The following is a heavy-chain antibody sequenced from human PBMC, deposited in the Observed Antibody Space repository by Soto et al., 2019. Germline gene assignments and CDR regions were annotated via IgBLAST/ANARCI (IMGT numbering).Heavy chain of an antibody. CDR1: EFTFRSYW. V-gene: IGHV3-74*01. CDR3: ARSLPGTYGAFDL. CDR2: ISGDGSST. D-gene: IGHD1-7*01. Sequence: GGSLRLSCAASEFTFRSYWMHWVRQSPGKGLVWVSRISGDGSSTNYADSVKGRFTISRDNAKNTVYLQIDSLRAEDTAVYYCARSLPGTYGAFDLWGQGTMVTVSS. J-gene: IGHJ3*01.